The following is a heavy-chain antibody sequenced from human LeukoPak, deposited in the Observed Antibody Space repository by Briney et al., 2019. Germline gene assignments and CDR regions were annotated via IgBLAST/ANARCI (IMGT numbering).Heavy chain of an antibody. CDR3: AWWRGYDHGFFDP. J-gene: IGHJ5*02. Sequence: PGGSLRLSCAASGFTFSTYWMTWVRQAPGKGPEWVAHIKQDGSQRSYGDSVRGRFTVSRDNAKNSLFLQMNSLRVEDTAVYYCAWWRGYDHGFFDPWGQGTRVTVSS. CDR2: IKQDGSQR. D-gene: IGHD2-15*01. V-gene: IGHV3-7*05. CDR1: GFTFSTYW.